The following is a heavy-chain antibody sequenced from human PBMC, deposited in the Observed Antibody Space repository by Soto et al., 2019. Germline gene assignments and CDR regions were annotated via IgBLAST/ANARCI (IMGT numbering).Heavy chain of an antibody. CDR3: ARDKARLQLGGNYYYILDV. J-gene: IGHJ6*02. CDR2: IMPIFRTP. D-gene: IGHD5-12*01. Sequence: QVQLEQSGAEVKKPGSSVKVSCKASGGTFSNSAISWVRQAPGQGLEWMGGIMPIFRTPDYAQKFQGRVTITADESTNTAYMELSGLRSDDTAVYYCARDKARLQLGGNYYYILDVWGQGTTVTVSS. CDR1: GGTFSNSA. V-gene: IGHV1-69*12.